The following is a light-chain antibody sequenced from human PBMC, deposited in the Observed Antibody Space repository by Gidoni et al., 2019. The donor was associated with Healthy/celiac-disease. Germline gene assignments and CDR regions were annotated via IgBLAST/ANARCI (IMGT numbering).Light chain of an antibody. V-gene: IGKV3-20*01. CDR3: QQYGSSPPWT. CDR2: GAS. Sequence: VLPQSTGTLSLSPGVRATLSCSASQSVSSSYLAWYQQKPVQAPRLLIYGASSRANGIPDRFSGSGSGTDFTLTISRLEPEDFAVYYCQQYGSSPPWTFGQGTQVEIK. J-gene: IGKJ1*01. CDR1: QSVSSSY.